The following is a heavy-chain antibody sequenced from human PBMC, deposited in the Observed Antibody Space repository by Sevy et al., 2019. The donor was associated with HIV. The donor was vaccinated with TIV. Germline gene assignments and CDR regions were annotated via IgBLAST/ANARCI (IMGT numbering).Heavy chain of an antibody. CDR1: GYIFSTYR. CDR2: ISPLNGDT. D-gene: IGHD2-15*01. J-gene: IGHJ4*02. V-gene: IGHV1-18*01. CDR3: ARAYCSGGRCYSLAY. Sequence: ASVKVSCEASGYIFSTYRISWVRQAPGQGLEWLGWISPLNGDTNYVQRFQGRVTMITDTSTSTAFMELRSLRADDTAVYYCARAYCSGGRCYSLAYWGRGTLVTVSS.